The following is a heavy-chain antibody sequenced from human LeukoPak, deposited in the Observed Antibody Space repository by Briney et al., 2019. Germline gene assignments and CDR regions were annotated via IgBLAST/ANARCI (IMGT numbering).Heavy chain of an antibody. CDR1: GFTFSSYA. CDR3: AKDFYDSSGSRYDY. V-gene: IGHV3-64*04. D-gene: IGHD3-22*01. CDR2: ISSNGGST. J-gene: IGHJ4*02. Sequence: TGGSLRLSCSASGFTFSSYAMHWVRQAPGKGLEYVSAISSNGGSTYYADSVRGRFTISRDNSKNTLFMQMNSLRAEDTAVYYCAKDFYDSSGSRYDYWGQGTLVTVSS.